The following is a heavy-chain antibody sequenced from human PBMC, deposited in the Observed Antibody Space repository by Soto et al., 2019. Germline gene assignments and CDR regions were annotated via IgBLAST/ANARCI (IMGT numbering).Heavy chain of an antibody. Sequence: EVQLVESGGGLVQPGGSLRLSCAASGFTFSHYCMTWVRQAPGKGLEWVANMKEDGSEKNYVDSVKGRFTISRDNAKNSLYLQMNSLRAEDTAMYYCSRGGSESDYWGQGTLVTVSS. CDR3: SRGGSESDY. CDR1: GFTFSHYC. CDR2: MKEDGSEK. D-gene: IGHD3-16*01. V-gene: IGHV3-7*01. J-gene: IGHJ4*02.